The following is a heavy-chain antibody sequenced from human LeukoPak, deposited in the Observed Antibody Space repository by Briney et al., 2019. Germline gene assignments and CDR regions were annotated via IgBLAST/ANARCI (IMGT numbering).Heavy chain of an antibody. V-gene: IGHV4-39*01. CDR1: GGSISSSSYY. Sequence: SETLSLTCTVSGGSISSSSYYWGWIRQPPGKGLEWIGSIYYSGSTHYNPPLKSRVTISVDTSKNQFSLKLGSVTAADTAVYYCARQLGYCSSTSCYADKVDYWGQGTLVTVSS. D-gene: IGHD2-2*01. CDR2: IYYSGST. CDR3: ARQLGYCSSTSCYADKVDY. J-gene: IGHJ4*02.